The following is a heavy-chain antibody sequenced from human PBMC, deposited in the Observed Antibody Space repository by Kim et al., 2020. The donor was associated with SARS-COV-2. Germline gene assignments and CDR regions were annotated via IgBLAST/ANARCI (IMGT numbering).Heavy chain of an antibody. J-gene: IGHJ5*02. V-gene: IGHV1-69*01. CDR3: ARVVAAAGTGYWFDP. D-gene: IGHD6-13*01. Sequence: QKFQGGVTITADESTSTAYMELSSLRSEDTAVYYCARVVAAAGTGYWFDPWGQGTLVTVSS.